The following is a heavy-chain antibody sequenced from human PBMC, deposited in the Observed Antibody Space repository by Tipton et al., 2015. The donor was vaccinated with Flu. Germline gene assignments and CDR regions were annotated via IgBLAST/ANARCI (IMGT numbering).Heavy chain of an antibody. CDR1: SGSIRSTNYF. D-gene: IGHD2-21*01. V-gene: IGHV4-39*01. J-gene: IGHJ3*02. CDR3: ASADSNISGLKGSFDI. Sequence: TLSLTCTVSSGSIRSTNYFCAWIRQPPGKGLEWIGSVYYSGNTYYKSSLRSRATISADMSKNQISLRLTSVTAADTAAYFCASADSNISGLKGSFDIWGQGTVVSVSS. CDR2: VYYSGNT.